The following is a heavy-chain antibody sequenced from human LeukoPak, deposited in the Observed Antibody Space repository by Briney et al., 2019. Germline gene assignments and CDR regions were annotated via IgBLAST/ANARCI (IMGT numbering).Heavy chain of an antibody. V-gene: IGHV3-21*01. CDR3: ARVLGQWLVDY. Sequence: GGSLRLSCAASGFTFSSYSMNWVRQAPGKGLEWVSSISSSSSYIYYADSVKGRFTISRDNAKNPLYLQMNSLRAEDTAVYYCARVLGQWLVDYWGQGTLVTVSS. CDR2: ISSSSSYI. D-gene: IGHD6-19*01. J-gene: IGHJ4*02. CDR1: GFTFSSYS.